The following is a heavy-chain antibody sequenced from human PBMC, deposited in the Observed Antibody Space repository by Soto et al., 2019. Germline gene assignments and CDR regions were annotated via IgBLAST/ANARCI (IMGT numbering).Heavy chain of an antibody. CDR1: GGTFSSYA. D-gene: IGHD2-2*01. Sequence: QVQLVQSGAEVKKPGSSVKVSCKASGGTFSSYAISWVRQAPGQGLEWLGGIFPISETKNYAQKFQGRVTMTADESKSTAYMELSSLRSEDTAVYYCARSQGSSTSLEIYYYYYYGMDVWGQGTTVTVSS. J-gene: IGHJ6*02. V-gene: IGHV1-69*01. CDR2: IFPISETK. CDR3: ARSQGSSTSLEIYYYYYYGMDV.